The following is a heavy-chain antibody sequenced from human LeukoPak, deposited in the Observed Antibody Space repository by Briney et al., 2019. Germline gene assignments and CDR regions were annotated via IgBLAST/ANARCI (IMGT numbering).Heavy chain of an antibody. CDR2: IYYSWST. D-gene: IGHD3-3*01. V-gene: IGHV4-59*07. Sequence: PDTLSLTCTVSGGSLRSHYWSWPRQPPGKGLEWIGYIYYSWSTNYKPSLKSRVTISVDTSKSQFSLKLSSVTAADTAVYYCASSSGYDFWSGPENYWGQGTLVTVSS. CDR1: GGSLRSHY. J-gene: IGHJ4*02. CDR3: ASSSGYDFWSGPENY.